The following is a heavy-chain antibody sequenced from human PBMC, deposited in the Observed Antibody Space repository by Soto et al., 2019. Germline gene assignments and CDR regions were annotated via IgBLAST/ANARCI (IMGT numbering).Heavy chain of an antibody. Sequence: GESLKISCKGSGYSFTSHWIAWVRQMPGKGLEWMGIVYPGDSETRYSPSFQGQVTISADKSINIAYLQWSSLKASDTAMYYCARRGAALDYWGQGTLVTVSS. J-gene: IGHJ4*02. CDR1: GYSFTSHW. CDR3: ARRGAALDY. CDR2: VYPGDSET. V-gene: IGHV5-51*01. D-gene: IGHD1-26*01.